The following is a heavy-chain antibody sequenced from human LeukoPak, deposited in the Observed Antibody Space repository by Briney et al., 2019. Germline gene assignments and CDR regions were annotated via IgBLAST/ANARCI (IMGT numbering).Heavy chain of an antibody. CDR2: VYSSGRN. CDR3: ARLGIYDY. CDR1: GASMTIYY. V-gene: IGHV4-59*12. D-gene: IGHD3-16*01. Sequence: SETLSLTCNVSGASMTIYYWTWIRQPPGKGLEWIGYVYSSGRNNYNPSLKSRVTISVDTSKNQFSLKLSSVTAADTAVYYCARLGIYDYWGQGTLVTVSS. J-gene: IGHJ4*02.